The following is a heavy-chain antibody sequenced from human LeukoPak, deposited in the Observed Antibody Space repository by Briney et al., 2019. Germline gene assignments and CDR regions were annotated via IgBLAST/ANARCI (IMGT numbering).Heavy chain of an antibody. J-gene: IGHJ4*02. CDR3: ARAKVLLKRRYCSGGSCPFDY. CDR1: GGSFSGYY. V-gene: IGHV4-34*01. Sequence: SETLSLTCAVYGGSFSGYYWSWIRQPPGKGLEWIGEINHSGSTNYNPSLKSRVTISVDTSKNQFSLKLSSETAADTAVYYCARAKVLLKRRYCSGGSCPFDYWGQGTLVTVSS. CDR2: INHSGST. D-gene: IGHD2-15*01.